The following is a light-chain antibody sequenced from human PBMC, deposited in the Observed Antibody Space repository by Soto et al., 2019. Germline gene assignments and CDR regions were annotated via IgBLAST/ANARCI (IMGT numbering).Light chain of an antibody. CDR1: QTISSW. V-gene: IGKV1-5*03. CDR3: QPYNSYSRT. Sequence: DIQMTQSPSTLSGSVGDRVTITCRASQTISSWLAWYQQKPGKAPKLLIYKASTLETGVQSRFSGSGSETEFTLTISSLQPDDSATYYCQPYNSYSRTFGQGTKVDIK. CDR2: KAS. J-gene: IGKJ1*01.